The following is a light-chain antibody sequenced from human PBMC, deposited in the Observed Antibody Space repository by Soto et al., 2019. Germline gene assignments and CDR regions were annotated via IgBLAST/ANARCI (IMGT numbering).Light chain of an antibody. J-gene: IGLJ7*01. V-gene: IGLV4-60*02. CDR1: SGHSSYI. Sequence: QLVLTQSSSASASLGSSVKLTCTLSSGHSSYIIAWHQQQPGKAPRYLMKLEGSGSYNKGSGVPDRSSGSSSGADRYLTSSNLQFEDEADYYCETWDSNTAVFGGGTQLTVL. CDR3: ETWDSNTAV. CDR2: LEGSGSY.